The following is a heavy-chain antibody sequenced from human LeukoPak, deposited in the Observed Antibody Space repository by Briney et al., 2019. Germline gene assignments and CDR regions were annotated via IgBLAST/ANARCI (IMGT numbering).Heavy chain of an antibody. CDR3: ARSAMVRGNDDY. Sequence: SETPSLTCAVYGGSFSGYYWSWIRQPPGKGLEWIGEINHSGSTNYNPSLKSRVTISVDTSKNQFSLKLSSVTAADTAVYYCARSAMVRGNDDYWGQGTLVTVSS. V-gene: IGHV4-34*01. CDR1: GGSFSGYY. CDR2: INHSGST. J-gene: IGHJ4*02. D-gene: IGHD3-10*01.